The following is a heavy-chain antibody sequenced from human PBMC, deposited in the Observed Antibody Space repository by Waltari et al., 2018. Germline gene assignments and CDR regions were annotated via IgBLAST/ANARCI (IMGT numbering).Heavy chain of an antibody. J-gene: IGHJ6*02. CDR3: ARGGPTIYYYGMDV. Sequence: QVQLVQSGAEVKKPGASVKVSCKASGYTFTGYYMHWVRQAPGQGLEWMGRINPNSGGTNYAQKVQGRVTMTRDTSISTAYMELSRLRSDDTAVYYCARGGPTIYYYGMDVWGQGTTVTVSS. CDR2: INPNSGGT. CDR1: GYTFTGYY. V-gene: IGHV1-2*06.